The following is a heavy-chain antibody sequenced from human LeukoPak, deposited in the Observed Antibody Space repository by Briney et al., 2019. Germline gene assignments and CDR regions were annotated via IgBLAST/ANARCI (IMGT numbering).Heavy chain of an antibody. D-gene: IGHD6-19*01. V-gene: IGHV3-30*18. Sequence: PGRSLRLSCAASGFTFSSYGMHWVRQAPGKGLEWVGVISFDGYNKNYADSVKGRFTISRDNSKNTLYLQMNSLRAEDTAVYYCAKDIEGSGLYSYYYGMDVWGRGTTVTVSS. J-gene: IGHJ6*02. CDR2: ISFDGYNK. CDR1: GFTFSSYG. CDR3: AKDIEGSGLYSYYYGMDV.